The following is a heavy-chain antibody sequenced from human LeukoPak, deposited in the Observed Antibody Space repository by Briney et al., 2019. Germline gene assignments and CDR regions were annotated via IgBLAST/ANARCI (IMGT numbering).Heavy chain of an antibody. CDR1: GFAFSGYA. CDR2: ISGSGPNT. D-gene: IGHD2-15*01. Sequence: PGGSLRLSCAASGFAFSGYAMSWVRQAPGKGLEWVSDISGSGPNTYYADSVKGRFTISRDNSKNTLDLQMNSLRAEDTAIYYCAKWRQYCSGGSCYEGDYGLDVWGQGTTVTVSS. V-gene: IGHV3-23*01. CDR3: AKWRQYCSGGSCYEGDYGLDV. J-gene: IGHJ6*02.